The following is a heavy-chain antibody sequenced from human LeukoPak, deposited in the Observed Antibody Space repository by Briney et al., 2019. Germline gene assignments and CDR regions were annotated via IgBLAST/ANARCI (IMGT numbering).Heavy chain of an antibody. Sequence: GGSVKLSCAASGFTFSSYSMSWVRQAPGKGLEWVSSISSNSSNIYYADTVKGRFTITTDNAKNSPYLELNSLRAEDTAVYCCARYVVYQHRQREPSSYMDLWGKGTTVSVSS. J-gene: IGHJ6*03. V-gene: IGHV3-21*01. D-gene: IGHD2-2*01. CDR1: GFTFSSYS. CDR2: ISSNSSNI. CDR3: ARYVVYQHRQREPSSYMDL.